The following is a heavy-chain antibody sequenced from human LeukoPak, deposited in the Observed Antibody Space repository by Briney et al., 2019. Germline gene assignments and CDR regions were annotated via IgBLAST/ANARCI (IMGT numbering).Heavy chain of an antibody. D-gene: IGHD3-10*01. V-gene: IGHV1-46*01. J-gene: IGHJ6*02. CDR3: AREVPLLWFGVSYYYYGMDV. Sequence: ASVKVSCKASGYTFTMFHMHWVRQAPGQGLEWMGTINPSGGSTSYAQRFQGRVTMTRDMSTSTAYMELRSLRSDDTAVYYCAREVPLLWFGVSYYYYGMDVWGQGTTVTVSS. CDR1: GYTFTMFH. CDR2: INPSGGST.